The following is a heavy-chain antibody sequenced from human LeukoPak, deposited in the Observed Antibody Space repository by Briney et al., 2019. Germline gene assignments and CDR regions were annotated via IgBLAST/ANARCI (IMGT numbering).Heavy chain of an antibody. V-gene: IGHV3-23*01. J-gene: IGHJ2*01. Sequence: PGGSLRLSCAASGFTLSSYAMSWVRQAPGKGLEWVSAVTGSGGSTYYADSVKGRFTISRDNSRDSLYLQMNSLRAEDTAVYYCTKDLEQRHAQWGRGTPVTVSS. CDR1: GFTLSSYA. CDR3: TKDLEQRHAQ. CDR2: VTGSGGST. D-gene: IGHD6-25*01.